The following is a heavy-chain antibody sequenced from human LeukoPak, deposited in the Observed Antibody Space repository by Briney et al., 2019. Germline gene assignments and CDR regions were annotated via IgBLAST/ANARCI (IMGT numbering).Heavy chain of an antibody. V-gene: IGHV1-46*01. CDR3: AKDSSGGQHIVVVIAPYPLGE. Sequence: ASVKVSCKXSGYTFTSYYIHWVRQAPGQGLEWMGIINPSGGSTSYSQKFQGRVTMTRDTSTSTVYMELSSLRSEDTAVYYCAKDSSGGQHIVVVIAPYPLGEWGQRTLITVSS. CDR1: GYTFTSYY. CDR2: INPSGGST. J-gene: IGHJ4*02. D-gene: IGHD2-21*01.